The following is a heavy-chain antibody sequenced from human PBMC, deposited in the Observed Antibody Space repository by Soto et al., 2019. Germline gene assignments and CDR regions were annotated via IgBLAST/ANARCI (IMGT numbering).Heavy chain of an antibody. V-gene: IGHV4-30-2*01. CDR2: IYHSGST. J-gene: IGHJ5*02. D-gene: IGHD2-21*01. Sequence: SETLSLTCAVSGGSISSGGYSWSWIRQPPGKGLEWIGYIYHSGSTYYNSSLKSRVTISVDRSKNQFSLKLSSVTAADTAVYYCARIPSPWGQGTLITVS. CDR1: GGSISSGGYS. CDR3: ARIPSP.